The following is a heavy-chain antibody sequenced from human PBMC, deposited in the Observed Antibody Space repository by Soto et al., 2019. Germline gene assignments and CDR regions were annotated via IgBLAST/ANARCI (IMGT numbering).Heavy chain of an antibody. Sequence: QVQLVQSGAEVKKPGASVKVSCETSGYTFTTYYMHWVRRAPGQGLEWMGMINPSGGSTSYAQKFQGRVTMNRDTSTRTIYMELSSLRRDDTAIYYCARRAYNYANTDVWGQGTTVTVSS. J-gene: IGHJ6*02. V-gene: IGHV1-46*01. CDR2: INPSGGST. CDR3: ARRAYNYANTDV. D-gene: IGHD5-18*01. CDR1: GYTFTTYY.